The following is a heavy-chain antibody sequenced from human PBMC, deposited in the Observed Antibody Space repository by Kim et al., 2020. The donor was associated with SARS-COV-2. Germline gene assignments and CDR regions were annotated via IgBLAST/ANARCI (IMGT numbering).Heavy chain of an antibody. CDR2: IYYSEST. CDR3: ARDRVVGGMDV. CDR1: GDSISSYY. Sequence: SETLSLTCTVSGDSISSYYWSWIRQPPGKGLEWIGYIYYSESTNYNPSLKSRVTISVDTSKNQFSLKLSSVTAADTAVYYCARDRVVGGMDVWGQGTTVTVSS. V-gene: IGHV4-59*13. D-gene: IGHD1-26*01. J-gene: IGHJ6*02.